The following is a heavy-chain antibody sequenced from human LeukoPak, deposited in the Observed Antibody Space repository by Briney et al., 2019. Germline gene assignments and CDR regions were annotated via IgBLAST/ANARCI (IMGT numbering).Heavy chain of an antibody. V-gene: IGHV1-2*02. CDR3: VSFYAPDRGIESQNLVTVY. CDR2: IDPNSGGT. J-gene: IGHJ4*02. CDR1: GYTFTAHY. D-gene: IGHD2/OR15-2a*01. Sequence: GASVKVSCRASGYTFTAHYIHWVRQAPGQGLEWMGWIDPNSGGTEYAQKFQGRVTMTRDTSISTAYMELRRLRSDDTAVYYCVSFYAPDRGIESQNLVTVYWGQGTLVSVSS.